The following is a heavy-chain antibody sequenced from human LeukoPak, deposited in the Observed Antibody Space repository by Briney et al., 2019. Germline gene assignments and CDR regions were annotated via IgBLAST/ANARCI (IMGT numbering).Heavy chain of an antibody. Sequence: QSGGSLRLSCAASGFTFSSYAMIWVRQAPGKGLEGVSAISGSGGSTYYAGSVKGRFTISRDNSKNTLYLQMNSLRSEDTPVYYCAKEIIEPRSYYDFLNCVAPYNGFDPWGEGTLLIVSS. J-gene: IGHJ5*02. V-gene: IGHV3-23*01. CDR3: AKEIIEPRSYYDFLNCVAPYNGFDP. CDR2: ISGSGGST. D-gene: IGHD3-9*01. CDR1: GFTFSSYA.